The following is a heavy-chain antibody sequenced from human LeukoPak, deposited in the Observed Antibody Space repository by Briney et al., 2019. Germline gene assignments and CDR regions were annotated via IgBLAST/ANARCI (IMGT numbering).Heavy chain of an antibody. D-gene: IGHD4-17*01. V-gene: IGHV4-59*08. Sequence: PSETLSLTCTVSGGSISSYYWSWIRQPPGKGLEWIGYIYYSGSTNYNPSLKSRATISVDTSKNQFSLKLSSVTAADTAVYYCARLGMTTVTTSPLFDYWGQGTLVTVSS. CDR2: IYYSGST. J-gene: IGHJ4*02. CDR1: GGSISSYY. CDR3: ARLGMTTVTTSPLFDY.